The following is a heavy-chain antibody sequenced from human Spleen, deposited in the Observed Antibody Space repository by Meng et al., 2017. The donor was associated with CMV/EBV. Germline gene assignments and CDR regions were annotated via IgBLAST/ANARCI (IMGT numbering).Heavy chain of an antibody. J-gene: IGHJ3*02. V-gene: IGHV3-48*03. D-gene: IGHD6-6*01. CDR3: AREYSSSHHDAFDI. Sequence: GSLRLSCAASGFTFSNYEMNWVRQAPGKGLEWVSYISSSGSSINYADSVKGRFTISRDNAKNSLYLQMNSLRAEDTAVYYCAREYSSSHHDAFDIWGQGTMVTVSS. CDR2: ISSSGSSI. CDR1: GFTFSNYE.